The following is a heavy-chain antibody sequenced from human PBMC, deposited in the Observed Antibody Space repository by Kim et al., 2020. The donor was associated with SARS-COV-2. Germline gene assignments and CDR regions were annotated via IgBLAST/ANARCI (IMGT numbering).Heavy chain of an antibody. D-gene: IGHD5-12*01. CDR2: ISYDGSNK. Sequence: GGSLRLSCAASGFTFSSYGMHWVRQAPGKGLEWVAVISYDGSNKYYADSVKGRFTISRDNSKNTLYLQMNSLRAEDTAVYYCAKTLYSGYDYHYYYGMDVWGQGTTVTVSS. CDR1: GFTFSSYG. J-gene: IGHJ6*02. CDR3: AKTLYSGYDYHYYYGMDV. V-gene: IGHV3-30*18.